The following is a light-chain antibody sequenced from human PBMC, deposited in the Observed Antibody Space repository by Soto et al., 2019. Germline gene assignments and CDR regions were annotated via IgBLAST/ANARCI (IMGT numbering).Light chain of an antibody. J-gene: IGKJ1*01. CDR1: QTLSNSF. CDR3: QQYGSSGT. Sequence: EILLTQYPATLSLSPGERATLSCGASQTLSNSFIAWYKQKPCQAPRLLIYGASNRATGIPDRLSGSGSGTEFTLTISRMEPEDFAVYYCQQYGSSGTFGHGTKVDIK. V-gene: IGKV3-20*01. CDR2: GAS.